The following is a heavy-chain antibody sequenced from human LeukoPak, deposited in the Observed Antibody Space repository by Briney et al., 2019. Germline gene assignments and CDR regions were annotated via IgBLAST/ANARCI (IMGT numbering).Heavy chain of an antibody. D-gene: IGHD6-13*01. V-gene: IGHV3-21*01. CDR3: ARDPGYSSSWYKDWFDP. CDR1: GGSISSSN. Sequence: ETLSLTCAVSGGSISSSNWWSWVRQAPGKGLEWVSSISSSSSYIYYADSVEGRFTISRDNAKNSLYLQMNSLRAEDTAVYYCARDPGYSSSWYKDWFDPWGQGTLVTVSS. CDR2: ISSSSSYI. J-gene: IGHJ5*02.